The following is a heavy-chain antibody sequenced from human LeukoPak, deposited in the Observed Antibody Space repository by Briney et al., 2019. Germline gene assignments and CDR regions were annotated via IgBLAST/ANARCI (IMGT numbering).Heavy chain of an antibody. Sequence: KTSETLSLTCTVSGGSISSSSYYWGWIRQPPGKGLEWIGSIYYSGSTYYNPSLKSRVTISVDTSKNQFSLKLSSVTAADTAVYYCARGLGVRGVDWGQGTLVTVSS. CDR1: GGSISSSSYY. D-gene: IGHD3-10*01. J-gene: IGHJ4*02. CDR2: IYYSGST. CDR3: ARGLGVRGVD. V-gene: IGHV4-39*07.